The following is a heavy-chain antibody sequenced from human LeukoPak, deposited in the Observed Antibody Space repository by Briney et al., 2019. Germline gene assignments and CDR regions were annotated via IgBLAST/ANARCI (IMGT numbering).Heavy chain of an antibody. CDR3: ASTRGPEYSSSDFDY. V-gene: IGHV1-69*02. J-gene: IGHJ4*02. CDR2: IIPILGIA. D-gene: IGHD6-6*01. Sequence: SVKVSCKASGGTFSSYTISWVRQAPGQGLEWMGRIIPILGIANYAQKFQGRVTITADKSTSTAYMELSSLRSEDTAAYYCASTRGPEYSSSDFDYWGQGTLVTVSS. CDR1: GGTFSSYT.